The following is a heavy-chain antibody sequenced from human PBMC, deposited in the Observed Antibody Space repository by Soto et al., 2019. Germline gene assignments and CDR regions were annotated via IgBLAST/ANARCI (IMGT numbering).Heavy chain of an antibody. D-gene: IGHD3-10*01. J-gene: IGHJ4*02. CDR2: IIPMFSTT. CDR1: GGTFRNND. V-gene: IGHV1-69*15. CDR3: VGSMANPTSDY. Sequence: QVQLVQSGAEVKKPGSSVKVSCKASGGTFRNNDISWVRQAPGQGLEWMGTIIPMFSTTKYAQKFEARVTITADESATTAFIELSVLTSDDTAQYYCVGSMANPTSDYWGQGTLVTVSS.